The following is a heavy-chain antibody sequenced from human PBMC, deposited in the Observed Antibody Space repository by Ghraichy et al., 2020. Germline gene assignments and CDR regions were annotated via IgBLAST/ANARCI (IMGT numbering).Heavy chain of an antibody. CDR1: GGSFSGYY. CDR2: INHSGST. V-gene: IGHV4-34*01. J-gene: IGHJ3*02. Sequence: ESLNISCAVYGGSFSGYYWSWIRQPPGKGLEWIGEINHSGSTNYNPSLKSRVTISVDTSKNQFSLKLSSVTAADTAVYYCARSPKYDILTGYYFRIRAFDIWGQGTMVTVSS. CDR3: ARSPKYDILTGYYFRIRAFDI. D-gene: IGHD3-9*01.